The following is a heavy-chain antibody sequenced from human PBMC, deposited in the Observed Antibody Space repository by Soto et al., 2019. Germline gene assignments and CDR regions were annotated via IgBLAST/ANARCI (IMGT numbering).Heavy chain of an antibody. D-gene: IGHD3-16*01. CDR2: INAGNGNT. CDR1: GYTFANYS. CDR3: ARDLSGWGLTNGHFGVDV. J-gene: IGHJ6*02. Sequence: QVRLVQSGTEVKKPGASVMVSCKATGYTFANYSIHWVRQAPGQDLEWMGRINAGNGNTRNSHKFQGRVTFTRDTSATTAHMEVGSLRFEDTAVYSCARDLSGWGLTNGHFGVDVWGQETTVIVSS. V-gene: IGHV1-3*01.